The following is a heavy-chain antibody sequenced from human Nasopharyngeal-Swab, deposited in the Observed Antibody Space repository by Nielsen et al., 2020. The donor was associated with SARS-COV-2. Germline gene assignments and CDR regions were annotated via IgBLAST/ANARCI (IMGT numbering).Heavy chain of an antibody. CDR2: SRNKANRYTT. Sequence: GESLKISCAASGSTFSAHYMDWVRQAPGKGLEWVGRSRNKANRYTTEYAASVKGRFTISRDDSKNSLYLQMSSLRTEDTALYYCARDLSSIWTSGLGVWGQGTTVTVSS. D-gene: IGHD6-13*01. V-gene: IGHV3-72*01. CDR1: GSTFSAHY. J-gene: IGHJ6*02. CDR3: ARDLSSIWTSGLGV.